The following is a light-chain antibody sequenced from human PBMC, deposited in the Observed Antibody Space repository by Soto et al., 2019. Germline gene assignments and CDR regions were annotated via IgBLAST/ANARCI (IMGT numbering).Light chain of an antibody. CDR3: QQYGSSPRT. J-gene: IGKJ2*01. V-gene: IGKV3-20*01. Sequence: EIVLTQSPGTLSLSPGESATLSCRASQSVSSNFLAWYQQKPGQAPRLLIYGASYRATGIPDRFSGSGSGTDFTLTISRLEPEDFAVYYCQQYGSSPRTFGQGTKLEIK. CDR2: GAS. CDR1: QSVSSNF.